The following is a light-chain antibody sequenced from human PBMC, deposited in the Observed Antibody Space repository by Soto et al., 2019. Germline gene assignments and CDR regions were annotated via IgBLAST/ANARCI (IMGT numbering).Light chain of an antibody. CDR3: QQYGNSPWT. V-gene: IGKV3-20*01. CDR2: GAS. CDR1: QSVSSNF. J-gene: IGKJ1*01. Sequence: EIVLTQSPGTLSLSPGTRATLSCRASQSVSSNFLAWYQQKPGQAPRLLIYGASSRATGIPDRFSGSGSGTDFTLTISRLEPEDNAVYYCQQYGNSPWTFGQGTKVEIK.